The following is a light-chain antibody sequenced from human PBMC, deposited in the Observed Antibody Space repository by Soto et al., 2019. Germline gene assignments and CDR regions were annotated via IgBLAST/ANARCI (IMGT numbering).Light chain of an antibody. CDR2: DAS. V-gene: IGKV3-15*01. Sequence: EIVMTQSPATLSVSPGERATLSCRASQSVSSNLAWYQQKPGKAPRLLIYDASTRDSGIPARFSGRGSGTEFTLTIRSLQSEDFAVYCCHQYKDWRPWKFGQGDKVEIK. CDR1: QSVSSN. CDR3: HQYKDWRPWK. J-gene: IGKJ1*01.